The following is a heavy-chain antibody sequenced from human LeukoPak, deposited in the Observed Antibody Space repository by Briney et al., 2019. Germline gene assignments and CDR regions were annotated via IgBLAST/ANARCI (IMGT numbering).Heavy chain of an antibody. J-gene: IGHJ4*02. CDR1: GYSFTVYW. V-gene: IGHV5-51*01. CDR2: IYPGNSDT. CDR3: ARLQPQGYYFDY. D-gene: IGHD1-1*01. Sequence: PGESLNISCKGSGYSFTVYWIGWVRQLPGKRLAWMGIIYPGNSDTRYSPSFQGQVTISADKSISTAYLLWSSLKASDTAMYYCARLQPQGYYFDYWGQGTLVTVSS.